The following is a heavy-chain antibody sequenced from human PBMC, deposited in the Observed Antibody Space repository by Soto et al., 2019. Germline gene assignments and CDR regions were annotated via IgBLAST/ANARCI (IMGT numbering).Heavy chain of an antibody. Sequence: QVQLVQSGAEVKKPGSSVKVSCKASGGTFSSYAISWVRQAPGQGLEWMGGIIPIFGTANYAQKFQGRVTITADESTSTAYMELSSLRSEDTAVYYCARDYLSTGYYSYWYFDLWGRGTLVTVSS. CDR2: IIPIFGTA. CDR1: GGTFSSYA. D-gene: IGHD3-22*01. CDR3: ARDYLSTGYYSYWYFDL. V-gene: IGHV1-69*01. J-gene: IGHJ2*01.